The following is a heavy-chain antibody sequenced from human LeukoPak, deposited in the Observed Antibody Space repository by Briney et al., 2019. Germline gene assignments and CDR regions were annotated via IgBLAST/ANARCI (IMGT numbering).Heavy chain of an antibody. CDR3: AKEAYSGYDLEIHFDY. V-gene: IGHV3-30*18. CDR1: GFTFSSYG. J-gene: IGHJ4*02. Sequence: GRSLRLSCAASGFTFSSYGMHWVRQAPGKGLEWVAVISYDGSNKYYADSVKGRFTISRDNSKNTLYLQMNSLRAEDTAVYYCAKEAYSGYDLEIHFDYWGQGTLVTVSS. CDR2: ISYDGSNK. D-gene: IGHD5-12*01.